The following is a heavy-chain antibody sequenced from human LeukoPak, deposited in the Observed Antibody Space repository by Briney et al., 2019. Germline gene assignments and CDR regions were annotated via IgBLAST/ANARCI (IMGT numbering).Heavy chain of an antibody. Sequence: GGSLRLSCAASGFTFSSYGMHWVRQAPGKGLEWVAVISYDGSNKYYADSVKGRFTISRNNSKNTLYLQMNSLRAEDTAVYYCAKGSRRITMVRGFDYWGQGTLVTVSS. V-gene: IGHV3-30*18. D-gene: IGHD3-10*01. J-gene: IGHJ4*02. CDR3: AKGSRRITMVRGFDY. CDR2: ISYDGSNK. CDR1: GFTFSSYG.